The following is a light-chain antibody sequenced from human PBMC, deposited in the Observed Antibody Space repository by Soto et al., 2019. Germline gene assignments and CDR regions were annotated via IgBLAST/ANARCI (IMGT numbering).Light chain of an antibody. CDR2: SND. CDR1: SSNIGSNT. CDR3: ASWDDSRKGVG. V-gene: IGLV1-44*01. J-gene: IGLJ2*01. Sequence: QSVLTQPPSASGTPGQRVTISCSGSSSNIGSNTVTWYQHLPGTAPKLLIYSNDQRPSGVPDRFSGSKSGTSASLAISGLQSEDGADYYGASWDDSRKGVGFGGRTKRTVL.